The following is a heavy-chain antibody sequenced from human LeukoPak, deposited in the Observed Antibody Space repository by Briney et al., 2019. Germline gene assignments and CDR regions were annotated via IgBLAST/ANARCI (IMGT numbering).Heavy chain of an antibody. CDR3: ARHGGGAAAGTYYYYYYYMDV. CDR2: IYYSGST. Sequence: SETLSLTCTVSGGSISSSSYYWGWIRQPPGKGLEWIGSIYYSGSTYYNPSLKSRVTISVDTSKNQFSLKLTSVTAADTAVYYCARHGGGAAAGTYYYYYYYMDVWGKGTTVTISS. D-gene: IGHD6-13*01. CDR1: GGSISSSSYY. J-gene: IGHJ6*03. V-gene: IGHV4-39*01.